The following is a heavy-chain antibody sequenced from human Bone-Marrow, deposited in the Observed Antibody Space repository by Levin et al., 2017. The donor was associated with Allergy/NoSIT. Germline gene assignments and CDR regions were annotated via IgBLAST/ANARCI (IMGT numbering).Heavy chain of an antibody. V-gene: IGHV1-2*02. J-gene: IGHJ6*03. CDR3: ARAFRNCTRTKCFSNDFYYCMQV. CDR1: GYTFTDYY. Sequence: ASVKVSCKASGYTFTDYYIHWLRQAPGQGLEWMGWINPNSGDTNYAQKFQGRVTMTRDTSISIAHMELSSLTSDDTAVYYCARAFRNCTRTKCFSNDFYYCMQVWGKATSVTV. CDR2: INPNSGDT. D-gene: IGHD2-2*01.